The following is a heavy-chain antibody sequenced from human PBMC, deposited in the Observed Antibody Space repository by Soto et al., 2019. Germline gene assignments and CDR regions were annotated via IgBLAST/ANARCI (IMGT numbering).Heavy chain of an antibody. CDR3: ASLVSVRGENNRLDP. J-gene: IGHJ5*02. Sequence: PSEALSLTCTVSGGSISSGGYYWSWIRQHPGKGLEWIGYIYYSGSTYYNPSLKSRVTISVDTSKNQFSLKLSSVTAADTAVYYCASLVSVRGENNRLDPWGQGTLVTVSS. CDR1: GGSISSGGYY. D-gene: IGHD3-10*01. CDR2: IYYSGST. V-gene: IGHV4-31*03.